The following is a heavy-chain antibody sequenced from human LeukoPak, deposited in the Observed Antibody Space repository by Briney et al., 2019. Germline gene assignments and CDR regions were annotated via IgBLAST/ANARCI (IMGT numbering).Heavy chain of an antibody. J-gene: IGHJ5*02. D-gene: IGHD7-27*01. V-gene: IGHV3-53*01. Sequence: GGSLRLSCVVSGFTVSSNYMSWVRHAPGKGLEWVSIIYSGGSTYYADSVKGRFTISRDNSKNTVYLQMNSLRAEDTAVYYCARANSATIPGVDPWGQGTLVTVSS. CDR3: ARANSATIPGVDP. CDR2: IYSGGST. CDR1: GFTVSSNY.